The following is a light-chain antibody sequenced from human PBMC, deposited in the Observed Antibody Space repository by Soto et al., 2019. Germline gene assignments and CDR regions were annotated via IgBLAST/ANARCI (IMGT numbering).Light chain of an antibody. CDR2: ESS. J-gene: IGKJ4*01. CDR1: QSVNNY. CDR3: QQRSNWPLT. Sequence: EIVLTQSPATLSLSPGERATLSCGASQSVNNYLAWYQQKPGQAPRLLIYESSNRATGIAARFSGSGSGTDFTLTISSLEPEDFAVYYCQQRSNWPLTFGGGTKVDI. V-gene: IGKV3-11*01.